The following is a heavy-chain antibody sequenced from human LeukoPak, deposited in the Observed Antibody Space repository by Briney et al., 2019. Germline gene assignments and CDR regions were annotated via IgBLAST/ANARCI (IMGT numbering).Heavy chain of an antibody. V-gene: IGHV4-38-2*02. Sequence: PSETLSLTCTVSDYSISSGYYWGWIRQPPEQGLEWIGSIYHSGSTYYNPSLKSRVTISVDTSKNQFSLKLSSVAAADTAVYYCARDARHSSGWYEGSYFDYWGQGTLVTVSS. CDR2: IYHSGST. D-gene: IGHD6-19*01. CDR3: ARDARHSSGWYEGSYFDY. CDR1: DYSISSGYY. J-gene: IGHJ4*02.